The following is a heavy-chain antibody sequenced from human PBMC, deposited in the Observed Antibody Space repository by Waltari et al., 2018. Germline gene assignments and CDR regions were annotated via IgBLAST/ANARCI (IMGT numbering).Heavy chain of an antibody. J-gene: IGHJ4*02. D-gene: IGHD3-22*01. CDR1: GGSFRGYY. CDR2: INHSGST. V-gene: IGHV4-34*01. Sequence: QVQLQQWGAGLLKPSETLSLTCAVYGGSFRGYYWTWFSQPPGKGLEWIGEINHSGSTNYNPSLKSRVTISVDTSKNQFSLKLSSVTAADTAVYYCAHSSGYYPLDYWGQGTLVTVSS. CDR3: AHSSGYYPLDY.